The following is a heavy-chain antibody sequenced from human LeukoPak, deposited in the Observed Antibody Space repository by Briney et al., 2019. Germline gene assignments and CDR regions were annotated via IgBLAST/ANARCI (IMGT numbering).Heavy chain of an antibody. Sequence: QAGGSLRLSCAASGFTFSSYWMHWVRQAPGKGLVWVSRINSDGSSTSYADSVKGRFTISRDNAKNTLYLQMNSLRAEDTAVYYCAGAWSAATPFDYWGQGTLVTVSS. CDR2: INSDGSST. CDR1: GFTFSSYW. CDR3: AGAWSAATPFDY. D-gene: IGHD2-15*01. J-gene: IGHJ4*02. V-gene: IGHV3-74*01.